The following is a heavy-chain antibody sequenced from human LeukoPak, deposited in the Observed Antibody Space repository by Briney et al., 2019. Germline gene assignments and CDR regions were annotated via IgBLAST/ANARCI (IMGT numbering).Heavy chain of an antibody. CDR2: IYYSGST. Sequence: SETLSLTYTVSGGSISSYYWSWIRQPPGKGLEWIGYIYYSGSTNYNPSLKSRVTISVDTSKNQFSLKLSSVTAADTAVYYCARVRQLLLGGYYYYMDVWGKGTTVTVSS. CDR3: ARVRQLLLGGYYYYMDV. D-gene: IGHD2-2*01. CDR1: GGSISSYY. J-gene: IGHJ6*03. V-gene: IGHV4-59*01.